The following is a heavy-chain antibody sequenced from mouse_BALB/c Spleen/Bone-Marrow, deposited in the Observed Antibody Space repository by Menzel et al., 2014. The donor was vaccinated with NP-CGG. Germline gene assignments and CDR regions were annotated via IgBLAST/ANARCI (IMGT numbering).Heavy chain of an antibody. CDR3: VRGGYYVPSYFDS. Sequence: EVQVVVSGGGLYQPGGSRKLSCAASGFTFRSFGMHWARQAPEKGLEWVAYISGGTSTIYYADTVKGRFTISRDNPNNTLFLQMTSLRSEDTAMYYCVRGGYYVPSYFDSWGQGTTLTVSS. D-gene: IGHD2-3*01. V-gene: IGHV5-17*02. J-gene: IGHJ2*01. CDR2: ISGGTSTI. CDR1: GFTFRSFG.